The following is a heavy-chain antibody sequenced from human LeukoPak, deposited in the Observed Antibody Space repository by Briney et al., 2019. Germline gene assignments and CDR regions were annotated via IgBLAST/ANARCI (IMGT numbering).Heavy chain of an antibody. CDR2: VYSTGNV. Sequence: SETLSLTCSVSGVSVNSRSFFWNWVRQPPGKGLEWIGSVYSTGNVYQSPSLQSRAAISVDASNNSFSLTLQSATAADTAVYFCVRGAMVSKPGDFWGPGTLVIVSS. D-gene: IGHD2-8*01. CDR1: GVSVNSRSFF. V-gene: IGHV4-39*02. CDR3: VRGAMVSKPGDF. J-gene: IGHJ4*02.